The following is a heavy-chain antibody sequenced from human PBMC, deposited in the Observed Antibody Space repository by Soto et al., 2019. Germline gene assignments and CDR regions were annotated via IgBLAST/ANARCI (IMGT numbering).Heavy chain of an antibody. CDR1: GFTFSSHG. CDR2: ISYDGSNK. Sequence: PGGSLRLSCAASGFTFSSHGMHWVRQAPGKGLEWVAVISYDGSNKYYADSVKGRFTISRDNSKNTLYLQMNSLRAEDTAVYYCAKDQDTAMAIYYYYGMDVWGQGTTVTVSS. CDR3: AKDQDTAMAIYYYYGMDV. D-gene: IGHD5-18*01. J-gene: IGHJ6*02. V-gene: IGHV3-30*18.